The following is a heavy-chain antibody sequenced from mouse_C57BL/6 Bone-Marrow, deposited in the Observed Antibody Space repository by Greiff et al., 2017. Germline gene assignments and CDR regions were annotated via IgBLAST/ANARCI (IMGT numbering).Heavy chain of an antibody. CDR1: GFNIKDYY. Sequence: DVKLVESGAELVRPGASVKLSCTASGFNIKDYYMHWVKQRPEQGLEWIGRIDPEDGDTEYAPKFQGKATMTADTSSNTAYLKLSSLTSEDTAVYYCTPKSSIYYCGRSYYAMDYWGQGTSVTVSS. V-gene: IGHV14-1*01. J-gene: IGHJ4*01. CDR3: TPKSSIYYCGRSYYAMDY. CDR2: IDPEDGDT. D-gene: IGHD1-1*01.